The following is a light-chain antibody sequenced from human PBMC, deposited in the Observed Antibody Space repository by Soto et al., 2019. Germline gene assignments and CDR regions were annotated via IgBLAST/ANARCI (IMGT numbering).Light chain of an antibody. Sequence: EVVLTQSSGTLSLSPGERATLSCRASQRVTSKYLAWYHQKPGQAPRLLIYGASNRATGIPDRFSGSGSGTDFTLTISRLEPEDFAVYYCQQYGSSPYTFGQGTKLEIK. CDR2: GAS. J-gene: IGKJ2*01. V-gene: IGKV3-20*01. CDR3: QQYGSSPYT. CDR1: QRVTSKY.